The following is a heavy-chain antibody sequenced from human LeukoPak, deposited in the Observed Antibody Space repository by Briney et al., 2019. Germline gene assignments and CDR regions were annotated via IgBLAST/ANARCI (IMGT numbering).Heavy chain of an antibody. D-gene: IGHD4-17*01. CDR2: ISGSGGST. J-gene: IGHJ4*02. Sequence: GGSLRLSCAASGFTFSSYGMSWVRQAPGKGLEWVSAISGSGGSTYYADSVKGRFTISRDNSKNTLYLQMNSLRAEDTAVYYCAKGPDYGDYYFDYWGQGTPVTVSS. V-gene: IGHV3-23*01. CDR1: GFTFSSYG. CDR3: AKGPDYGDYYFDY.